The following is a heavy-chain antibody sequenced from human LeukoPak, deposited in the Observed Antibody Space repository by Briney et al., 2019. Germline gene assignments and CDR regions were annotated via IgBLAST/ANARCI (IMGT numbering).Heavy chain of an antibody. D-gene: IGHD5-12*01. CDR3: ARDEGSSKWPDAFDI. J-gene: IGHJ3*02. CDR2: IYHSGST. CDR1: GYSISSGYY. Sequence: SETLSLTCTVSGYSISSGYYWGWIRQPPGKGLEWIGSIYHSGSTYYNPSLKSRVTISGDTSKNQFSLKLSSVTAADTAVYYCARDEGSSKWPDAFDIWGQGTMVTVSS. V-gene: IGHV4-38-2*02.